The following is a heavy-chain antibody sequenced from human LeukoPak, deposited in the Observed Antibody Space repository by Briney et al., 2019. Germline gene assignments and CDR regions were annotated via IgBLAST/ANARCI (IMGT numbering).Heavy chain of an antibody. CDR2: IIPIFGTA. J-gene: IGHJ5*02. D-gene: IGHD1-26*01. Sequence: EASVKVSCKASGGTFSSYAISWVRQAPGQGLEWMGGIIPIFGTASYAQKFQGRVTITADESTSTAYMELSSLRSEDTAVYYCARDRQLRGARIYWFDPWGQGTLVTVSS. CDR3: ARDRQLRGARIYWFDP. CDR1: GGTFSSYA. V-gene: IGHV1-69*13.